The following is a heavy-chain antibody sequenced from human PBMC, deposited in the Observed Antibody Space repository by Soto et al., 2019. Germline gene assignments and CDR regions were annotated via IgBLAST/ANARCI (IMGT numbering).Heavy chain of an antibody. J-gene: IGHJ6*02. CDR2: IYYSGST. CDR3: ARGNGDSGWGYYYYGMDV. Sequence: SETLSLTCTFSGGSISSYYWIWIRQPPGKGLEWIGYIYYSGSTNYNPSLKSRVTMSVDTSKNQFSLKLSSVTAADTAVYYCARGNGDSGWGYYYYGMDVWGQGTKVTVSS. CDR1: GGSISSYY. D-gene: IGHD4-17*01. V-gene: IGHV4-59*01.